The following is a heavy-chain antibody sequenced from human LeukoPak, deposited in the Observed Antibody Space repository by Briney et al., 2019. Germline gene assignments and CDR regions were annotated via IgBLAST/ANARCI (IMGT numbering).Heavy chain of an antibody. D-gene: IGHD3-10*01. CDR3: ARGRGRGVYGDY. J-gene: IGHJ4*02. CDR2: ISSSSSYT. CDR1: GFTFSSYS. V-gene: IGHV3-21*01. Sequence: GGSLRLSCAASGFTFSSYSMNWVRQAPGKGLEWVSSISSSSSYTYYADSVKGRFTISRDNAKNSLYLQMNSLRAEDTAVYYCARGRGRGVYGDYWGRGTLVSVSP.